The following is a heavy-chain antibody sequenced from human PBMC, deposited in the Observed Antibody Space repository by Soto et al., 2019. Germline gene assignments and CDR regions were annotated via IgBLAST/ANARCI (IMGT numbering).Heavy chain of an antibody. CDR1: GYSFTSYW. Sequence: GESLKISCKGSGYSFTSYWIGWVRQMPGKGLEWMGIIYPGDSDTRYSPSFQGQVTISADKSISTAYLQWSSLKASDTAMYYCARQKTTVVTPVPHIVGHRWAYNWFDPWGQGTLVTVS. CDR2: IYPGDSDT. CDR3: ARQKTTVVTPVPHIVGHRWAYNWFDP. D-gene: IGHD4-17*01. V-gene: IGHV5-51*01. J-gene: IGHJ5*02.